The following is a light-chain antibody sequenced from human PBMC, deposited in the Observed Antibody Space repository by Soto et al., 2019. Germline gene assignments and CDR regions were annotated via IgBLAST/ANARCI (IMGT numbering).Light chain of an antibody. Sequence: EIVMTQSPATLSVSPGERATLSCRASQRVSSNSAWYQQKPGQAPRLLIYGASTRATGIPARLSGSGSGTEFPLTISRLQSKDFAVYYCQQYNNWPFTFGPGTKVDIK. CDR3: QQYNNWPFT. V-gene: IGKV3-15*01. CDR1: QRVSSN. CDR2: GAS. J-gene: IGKJ3*01.